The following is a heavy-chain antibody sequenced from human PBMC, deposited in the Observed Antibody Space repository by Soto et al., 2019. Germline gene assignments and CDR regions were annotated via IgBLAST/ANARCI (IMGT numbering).Heavy chain of an antibody. J-gene: IGHJ5*02. Sequence: GASVKVSCKASGYTFTSYAMHWVRQAPGQRLEWMGWINAGNGNTKYSQKFQGRVTITRDTSASTAYMELSSLRSEDTAVYYCAREFVHQEKSLVIWLDPWGQGTLVTVSS. CDR3: AREFVHQEKSLVIWLDP. D-gene: IGHD6-19*01. CDR2: INAGNGNT. V-gene: IGHV1-3*01. CDR1: GYTFTSYA.